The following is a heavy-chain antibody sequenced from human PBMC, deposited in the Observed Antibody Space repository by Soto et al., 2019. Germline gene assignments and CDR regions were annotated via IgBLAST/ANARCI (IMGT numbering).Heavy chain of an antibody. J-gene: IGHJ4*02. Sequence: SETLSLTCTVSGGSISSYYWSWIRQPPGKGLEWIGYIYYSGSTNYNPSLKSRVTISVDTSKNQFSLKLSSVTAADTAVYYCARGVATIDLFYFDYWGQGTLVTVSS. CDR3: ARGVATIDLFYFDY. D-gene: IGHD5-12*01. V-gene: IGHV4-59*08. CDR2: IYYSGST. CDR1: GGSISSYY.